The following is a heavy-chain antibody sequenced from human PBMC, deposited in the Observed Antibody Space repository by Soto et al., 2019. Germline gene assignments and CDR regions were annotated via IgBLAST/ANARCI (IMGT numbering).Heavy chain of an antibody. Sequence: SETLSLTCAVYGGSFSGQYWSWIRQPPGKGLEWIGYIYYSATTYYNPSLKSRLTISIDTSKNQFSLKLSSVTAADTAVYFCARGFRGVYFDFWGQGTLVTVSS. D-gene: IGHD3-10*01. CDR3: ARGFRGVYFDF. CDR2: IYYSATT. J-gene: IGHJ4*02. V-gene: IGHV4-30-4*08. CDR1: GGSFSGQY.